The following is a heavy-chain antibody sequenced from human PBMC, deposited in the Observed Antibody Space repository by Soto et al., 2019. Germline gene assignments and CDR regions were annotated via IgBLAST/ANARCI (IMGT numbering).Heavy chain of an antibody. V-gene: IGHV1-69*01. D-gene: IGHD7-27*01. CDR1: GGSFSTSS. J-gene: IGHJ4*02. CDR3: ARDVVRSTGGDS. CDR2: IIPIFSKT. Sequence: QVQLVQSGAQVTEPGTSVKVSCRASGGSFSTSSFVWVRQGPGQGLEWMGGIIPIFSKTNVAPKFQDRITFTADEFTRTVFMELSSLRSGDTALYYCARDVVRSTGGDSWGQGTLVTVSS.